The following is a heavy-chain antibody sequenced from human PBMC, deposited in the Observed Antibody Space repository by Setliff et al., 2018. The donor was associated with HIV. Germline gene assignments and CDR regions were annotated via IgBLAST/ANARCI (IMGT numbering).Heavy chain of an antibody. J-gene: IGHJ4*02. CDR1: GYTFTNYD. CDR3: ARGAQDYEDYYFDY. V-gene: IGHV1-8*03. D-gene: IGHD4-17*01. CDR2: MNPNSGNT. Sequence: ASVKVSCKASGYTFTNYDINWVRQATGQGLEWMGWMNPNSGNTGYAQKFQGRVTFTRNTSKGTAYMELSSLRSDDMALYYCARGAQDYEDYYFDYWGQGTLVTVSS.